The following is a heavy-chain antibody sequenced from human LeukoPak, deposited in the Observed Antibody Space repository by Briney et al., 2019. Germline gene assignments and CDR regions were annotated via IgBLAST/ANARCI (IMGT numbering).Heavy chain of an antibody. V-gene: IGHV1-2*02. CDR3: ARGMDAEAFQN. CDR2: MNPHSGET. D-gene: IGHD2-2*03. Sequence: ASVKVSCKTSGYRFTAYPLHWVRQAPGQGLEWLGWMNPHSGETNNARKFQGRVTMTRDTSISVAYMELSSLRSDDTAVYYCARGMDAEAFQNWGQGTLVTVSS. CDR1: GYRFTAYP. J-gene: IGHJ1*01.